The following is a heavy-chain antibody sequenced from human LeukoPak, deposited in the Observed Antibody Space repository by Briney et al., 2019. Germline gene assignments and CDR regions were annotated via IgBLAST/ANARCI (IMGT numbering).Heavy chain of an antibody. J-gene: IGHJ4*02. D-gene: IGHD6-13*01. CDR1: GFTFSSYD. CDR3: GRGGTYSSSCLRIDY. CDR2: IRTTGET. V-gene: IGHV3-13*01. Sequence: AGGSLRLSCAASGFTFSSYDMYWVRQTTGKGLEWVSAIRTTGETYYLGSVKGRFTISRENAKNSLYLQMNSLRAGDTAVYYCGRGGTYSSSCLRIDYWGQGTLVTVSS.